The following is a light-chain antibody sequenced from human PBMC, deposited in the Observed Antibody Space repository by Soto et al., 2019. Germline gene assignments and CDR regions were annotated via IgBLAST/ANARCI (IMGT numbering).Light chain of an antibody. V-gene: IGKV1-27*01. CDR1: QGSSNY. Sequence: SSLSASVGDRVTITYRASQGSSNYLAWYQHKPGKVPKLLIYAASTLQSGVPSRFSGSGSGTDFTLTISSLLPDNVGNKCLPSGLSIPADPLGG. CDR2: AAS. J-gene: IGKJ4*01. CDR3: PSGLSIPADP.